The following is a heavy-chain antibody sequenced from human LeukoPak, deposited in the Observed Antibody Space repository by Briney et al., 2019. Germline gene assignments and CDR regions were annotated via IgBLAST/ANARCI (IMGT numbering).Heavy chain of an antibody. CDR3: AREYRVVIDYYMDV. V-gene: IGHV4-59*11. CDR2: NYYSGST. CDR1: GGSISSHY. D-gene: IGHD3-3*01. J-gene: IGHJ6*03. Sequence: SETLSLTCTVSGGSISSHYWSWIRQPPGKGLEWIWYNYYSGSTNYNPSLKSRLTISVETSNNKFFLKLSSVTAADTAVYYCAREYRVVIDYYMDVWGKGNRVMVSS.